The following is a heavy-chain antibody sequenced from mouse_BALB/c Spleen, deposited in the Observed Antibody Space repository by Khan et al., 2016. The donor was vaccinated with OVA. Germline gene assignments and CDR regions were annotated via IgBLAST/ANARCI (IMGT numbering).Heavy chain of an antibody. D-gene: IGHD1-1*01. J-gene: IGHJ4*01. V-gene: IGHV1-80*01. Sequence: QVQLKQSGAELVRPGSSVKISCKASGYAFSSYWMNWVKQRPGQGLEWIGQIYPGDGDTNYNGKFKGKATLPADKSSSTAYMQLSSLTSEDSAVYFCARRFITTVVAEGYAMDYGGQGTSVTVSS. CDR1: GYAFSSYW. CDR3: ARRFITTVVAEGYAMDY. CDR2: IYPGDGDT.